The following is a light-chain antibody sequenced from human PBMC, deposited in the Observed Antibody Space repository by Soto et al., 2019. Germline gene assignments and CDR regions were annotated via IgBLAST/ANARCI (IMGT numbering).Light chain of an antibody. CDR3: QSYHSSLTHVGGVI. CDR2: GNS. CDR1: SSNIGAGYD. V-gene: IGLV1-40*01. Sequence: QSVLTQPPSVSGAPGQRVTISCTGSSSNIGAGYDVHWYQHLPGTAPKLLIYGNSNRPSGVPDRFSGSKSDTSASLAITGLQVEDEADYYCQSYHSSLTHVGGVIFGGGTKLTVL. J-gene: IGLJ2*01.